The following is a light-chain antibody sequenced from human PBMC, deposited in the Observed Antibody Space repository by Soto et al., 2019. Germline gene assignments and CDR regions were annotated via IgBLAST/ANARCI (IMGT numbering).Light chain of an antibody. Sequence: QSALTQPRSVSGSPGQSVTISCTGTSSDVGAYNYVSWYQQHPGKAPKLMIYDVTKRPSGVPDRFSGSKSGNTASLTISGLQAEDEADYYCCSYAGSYTLVIGEGTKLTVL. CDR1: SSDVGAYNY. V-gene: IGLV2-11*01. CDR2: DVT. CDR3: CSYAGSYTLV. J-gene: IGLJ2*01.